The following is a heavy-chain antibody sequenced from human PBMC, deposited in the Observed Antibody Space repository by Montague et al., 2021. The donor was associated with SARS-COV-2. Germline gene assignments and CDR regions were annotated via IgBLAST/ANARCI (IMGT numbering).Heavy chain of an antibody. Sequence: SETLSLTCSSLGSCNSGSDRRWTRLPSRHRLESYAFIYFRRSTNYNPSLKSRVTISVDTSKNQFSLKLSSVTAADTAVYYCAGTYYDFWSGFIQSYYMDVWGKGTTVTVSS. CDR2: IYFRRST. CDR1: GSCNSGSD. V-gene: IGHV4-59*01. CDR3: AGTYYDFWSGFIQSYYMDV. J-gene: IGHJ6*03. D-gene: IGHD3-3*01.